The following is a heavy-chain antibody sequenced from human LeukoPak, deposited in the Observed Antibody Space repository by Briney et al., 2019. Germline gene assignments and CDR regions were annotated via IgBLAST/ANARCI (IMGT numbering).Heavy chain of an antibody. Sequence: SETLSLTCTVSGGSISSYYWSWIRQPPGKGLEWIGYIYYSGSTNYNPSLKSRVTISVDTSKNQFSLKLSSVTAEDTAVYYCARFNWDILHYYYGMDVWGQGTTVTVSS. V-gene: IGHV4-59*01. CDR2: IYYSGST. CDR3: ARFNWDILHYYYGMDV. J-gene: IGHJ6*02. CDR1: GGSISSYY. D-gene: IGHD2-15*01.